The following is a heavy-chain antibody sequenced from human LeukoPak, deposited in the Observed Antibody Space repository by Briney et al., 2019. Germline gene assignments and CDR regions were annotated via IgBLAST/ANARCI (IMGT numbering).Heavy chain of an antibody. CDR1: GFTLSSYA. J-gene: IGHJ4*02. Sequence: PAGSLRLSCAASGFTLSSYARSWVRQAPGKGLEWVSTIDVTTGGSYYADSVKGRFTISRDTFQNTLYLQLNSLRFDDTAVYYCAKVNYYQPYFWGQGTLVTVSS. V-gene: IGHV3-23*01. D-gene: IGHD2-2*01. CDR3: AKVNYYQPYF. CDR2: IDVTTGGS.